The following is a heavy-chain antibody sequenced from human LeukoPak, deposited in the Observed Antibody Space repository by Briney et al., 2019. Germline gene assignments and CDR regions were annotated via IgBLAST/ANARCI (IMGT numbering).Heavy chain of an antibody. J-gene: IGHJ4*02. CDR1: GGSFSGYY. V-gene: IGHV4-34*01. CDR3: ARGYYYDSSGYYGV. D-gene: IGHD3-22*01. Sequence: PSETLSLTCAVYGGSFSGYYWSWIRQPPGKGLEWIGEINHSGSTNYNPSLKSRVTISVDTSKNQFSLKLSSVTAADTAVYYCARGYYYDSSGYYGVWGQGTLVTVSS. CDR2: INHSGST.